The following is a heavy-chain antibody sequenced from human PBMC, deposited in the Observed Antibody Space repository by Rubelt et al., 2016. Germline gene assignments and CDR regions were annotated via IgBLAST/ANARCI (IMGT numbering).Heavy chain of an antibody. CDR2: IDHRGST. D-gene: IGHD1-20*01. V-gene: IGHV4-34*01. CDR1: GGSFSGYY. Sequence: QVQLQQWGAGLLKPSETLSLTCAVYGGSFSGYYWTWIRLPLGKGLEWIGEIDHRGSTNYNPSLKHRVIMSVDTSRNQFPLKLSVVTAAGTALYYCARDIGVTGIHSYYYGMDVWGQGTTVTVSS. CDR3: ARDIGVTGIHSYYYGMDV. J-gene: IGHJ6*02.